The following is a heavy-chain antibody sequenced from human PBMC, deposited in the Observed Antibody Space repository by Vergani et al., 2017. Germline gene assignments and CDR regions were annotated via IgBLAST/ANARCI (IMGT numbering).Heavy chain of an antibody. D-gene: IGHD6-13*01. CDR2: ISYDGTNK. Sequence: VQLLESGGGLVQPGGSLRLSCGASGFTFSSYAMTWVRQAPGKGLEWVAVISYDGTNKYYADSVKGRFTISRDNSKNTLYLQMNSLRAEDTAIYFCASDVWFSNSRISWGLGTLVTVSS. J-gene: IGHJ4*02. CDR3: ASDVWFSNSRIS. CDR1: GFTFSSYA. V-gene: IGHV3-30*03.